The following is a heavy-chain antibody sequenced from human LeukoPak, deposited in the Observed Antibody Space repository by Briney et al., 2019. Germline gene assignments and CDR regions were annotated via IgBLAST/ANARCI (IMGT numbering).Heavy chain of an antibody. CDR3: AIGYSYGFDY. CDR1: DGSLSGHY. CDR2: IYYSGST. V-gene: IGHV4-59*11. Sequence: KTSETLSLTCAVYDGSLSGHYWSWIRQPPGKGLEWIGYIYYSGSTNYNPSLKSRVTISVDTSKNQFSLKLSSVTAADTAVYYCAIGYSYGFDYWGQGTLVTVSS. D-gene: IGHD5-18*01. J-gene: IGHJ4*02.